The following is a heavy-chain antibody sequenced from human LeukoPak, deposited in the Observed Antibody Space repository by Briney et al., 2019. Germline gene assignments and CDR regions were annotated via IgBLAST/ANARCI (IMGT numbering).Heavy chain of an antibody. V-gene: IGHV3-30*04. CDR1: GFTFSSYA. J-gene: IGHJ4*02. D-gene: IGHD3-16*02. CDR2: ISYDGSNK. CDR3: AREGRDIMITFGGVIPRRYYFDY. Sequence: GGSLRLSCAASGFTFSSYAMHWVRQAPGKGLEWVAVISYDGSNKYYADSVKGRFTISRDNSKNTLYLQMNSLRAEDTAVYYCAREGRDIMITFGGVIPRRYYFDYWGQGTLVTVSS.